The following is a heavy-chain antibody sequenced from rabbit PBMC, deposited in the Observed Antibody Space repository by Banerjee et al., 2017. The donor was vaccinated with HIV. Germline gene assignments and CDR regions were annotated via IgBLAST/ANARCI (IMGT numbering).Heavy chain of an antibody. Sequence: QSLEESGGDLVKPGASLTLTCTASGFSFSSSYYMCWVRQAPGKGLEWIACIYAGSSGSTYYASWAKGRFTISKTSSTTVTLQMTSLTAADTATYFCARDTYGYAAYGYVTTLWGPGTLVTVS. J-gene: IGHJ4*01. CDR3: ARDTYGYAAYGYVTTL. CDR1: GFSFSSSYY. D-gene: IGHD6-1*01. CDR2: IYAGSSGST. V-gene: IGHV1S40*01.